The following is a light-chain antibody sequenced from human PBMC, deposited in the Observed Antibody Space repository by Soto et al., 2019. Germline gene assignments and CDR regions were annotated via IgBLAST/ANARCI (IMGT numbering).Light chain of an antibody. V-gene: IGKV3-15*01. CDR3: QQYNNWPPWT. J-gene: IGKJ1*01. CDR1: QRVSSN. CDR2: GAS. Sequence: EIVMKQSPATLSVSPGERATLSCRASQRVSSNLAWYQKEPGQAPRLLIYGASTRATGIPARFSGSGSGTEFTLTISSLQSEDLAVYYCQQYNNWPPWTVGQGTKVAIK.